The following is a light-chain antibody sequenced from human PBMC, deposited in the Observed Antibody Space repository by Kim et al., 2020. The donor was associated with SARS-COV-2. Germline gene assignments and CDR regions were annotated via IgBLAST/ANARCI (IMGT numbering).Light chain of an antibody. J-gene: IGLJ2*01. CDR1: SLRSYY. CDR3: NSRVSNDNEI. V-gene: IGLV3-19*01. CDR2: GKN. Sequence: SSELTQDPAVSVALGQTVRITCQGDSLRSYYATWYQQKPGQAPILVIYGKNNRPSGIPDRFSGSSSGNTASLTITGTQAGDEADYYCNSRVSNDNEIYGG.